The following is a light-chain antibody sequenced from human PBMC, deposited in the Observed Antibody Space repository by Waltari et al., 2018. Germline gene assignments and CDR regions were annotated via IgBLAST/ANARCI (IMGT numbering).Light chain of an antibody. CDR3: QQRSNWPPWT. J-gene: IGKJ1*01. Sequence: EIVLTQSPATLSLSPGDRATLSCRASQSVSSYVAWYQQKPGQAPRLLIYDASNRATGIPARFSGSGSGTDFTLTISSLEPEDFAVYYCQQRSNWPPWTFGQGTKVEIK. V-gene: IGKV3-11*01. CDR1: QSVSSY. CDR2: DAS.